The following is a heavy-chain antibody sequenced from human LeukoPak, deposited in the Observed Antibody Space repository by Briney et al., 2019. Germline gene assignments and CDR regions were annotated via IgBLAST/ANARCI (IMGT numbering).Heavy chain of an antibody. Sequence: ASVKVSCKASVYTFPGYYMHWVRQAPGQGLEWMGWINPNSVGTNYAQKFQGRVTMTRDTSISTAYMELSRLRSDDTAVYYCAREHSSSSGKVFDYWGQGTLVTVSS. CDR1: VYTFPGYY. CDR2: INPNSVGT. D-gene: IGHD6-6*01. J-gene: IGHJ4*02. CDR3: AREHSSSSGKVFDY. V-gene: IGHV1-2*02.